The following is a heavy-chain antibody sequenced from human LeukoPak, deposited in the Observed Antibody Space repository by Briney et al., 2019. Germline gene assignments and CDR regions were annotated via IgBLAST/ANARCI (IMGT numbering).Heavy chain of an antibody. CDR1: GGSISSYY. CDR2: AFYTGST. V-gene: IGHV4-59*03. D-gene: IGHD3-9*01. Sequence: SETLSLTCAVSGGSISSYYWSWIRQPPGKGLEWIGFAFYTGSTHYNPSLKSRVTTSVDTSKNQFSLRLNSVTAADSAVYYCATIGARYSSSDAFDIWGHGTMVTVSS. CDR3: ATIGARYSSSDAFDI. J-gene: IGHJ3*02.